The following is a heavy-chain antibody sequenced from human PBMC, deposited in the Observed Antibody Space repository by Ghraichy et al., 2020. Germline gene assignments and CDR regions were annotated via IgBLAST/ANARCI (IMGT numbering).Heavy chain of an antibody. CDR3: AREPYSSSWFYYFDS. D-gene: IGHD6-13*01. CDR2: ISISGST. CDR1: GASISSGTYY. V-gene: IGHV4-61*02. Sequence: SETLSLTCTVSGASISSGTYYWSWIRQPAGKGLEWIGRISISGSTNYNPSLKSRVTISVDTSKNQISLKLSSVTAADTAVYYCAREPYSSSWFYYFDSWGQGTLVTVSS. J-gene: IGHJ4*02.